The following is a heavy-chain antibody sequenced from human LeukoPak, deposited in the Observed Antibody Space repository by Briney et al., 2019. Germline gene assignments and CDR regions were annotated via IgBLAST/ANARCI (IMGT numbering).Heavy chain of an antibody. D-gene: IGHD6-13*01. J-gene: IGHJ4*02. Sequence: GGSLRLSCAASGFTLSSYWMHWVRQAPGKGLVWVSRINSDGSSTSYADSVKGRFTISRDNAKNTLYLQMNSLRAEDTAVYYCARGGYSSSWYLFWGQGALVTVSS. CDR2: INSDGSST. CDR1: GFTLSSYW. CDR3: ARGGYSSSWYLF. V-gene: IGHV3-74*01.